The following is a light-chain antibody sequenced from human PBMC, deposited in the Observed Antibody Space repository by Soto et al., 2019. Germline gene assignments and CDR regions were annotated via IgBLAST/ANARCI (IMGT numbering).Light chain of an antibody. J-gene: IGLJ1*01. Sequence: QSALTQPASVSGSPGQSITISCTGTSSDIAIYNYVSWYQQQPGKAPKLMIYQVTNRPSGVSNRFSGSRSGNTASLTISGLQAEDEADYYCSSYTDSSNNVFGTGTKLTVL. CDR3: SSYTDSSNNV. V-gene: IGLV2-14*01. CDR2: QVT. CDR1: SSDIAIYNY.